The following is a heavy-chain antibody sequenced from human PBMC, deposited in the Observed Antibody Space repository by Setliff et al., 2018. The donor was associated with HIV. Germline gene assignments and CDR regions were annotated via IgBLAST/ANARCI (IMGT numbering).Heavy chain of an antibody. D-gene: IGHD3-3*01. CDR3: ARHPRLGCRYDF. Sequence: SETLSLTCTVSGGSIGSSSHYWGWIRQTPGKGLEWIGSVYYSGNTYYNPSLKSRVSVSVDTSKNQFSLKLTSVTASDTALYYCARHPRLGCRYDFWGQGTLVTVSS. V-gene: IGHV4-39*01. CDR2: VYYSGNT. CDR1: GGSIGSSSHY. J-gene: IGHJ4*02.